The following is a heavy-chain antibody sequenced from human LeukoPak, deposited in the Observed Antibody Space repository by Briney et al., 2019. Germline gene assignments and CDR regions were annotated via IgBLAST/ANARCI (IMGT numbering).Heavy chain of an antibody. CDR2: INHSGST. J-gene: IGHJ6*03. Sequence: PSETLSLTCAVYGGSFSGYYWSWIRQPPGKGLEWIGEINHSGSTNYNPSLKSRVTISVDTSKNQFSLKLSSVTAADTAVYYCARSIAAAEIYYMDVWGKGTTVTVSS. CDR3: ARSIAAAEIYYMDV. D-gene: IGHD6-13*01. V-gene: IGHV4-34*01. CDR1: GGSFSGYY.